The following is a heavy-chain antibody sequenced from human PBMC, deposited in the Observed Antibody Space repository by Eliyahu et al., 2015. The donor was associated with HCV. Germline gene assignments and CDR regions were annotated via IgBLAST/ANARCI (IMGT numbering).Heavy chain of an antibody. Sequence: EVQLVESGGGLVKPGGSLRLSCAASGFTFSSYSXNWVRQAPGKGLEWVSSISSSSSYIYYADSVKGRFTISRDNAKNSLYLQMNSLRAEDTAVYYCARDGWMTTVTSFCCGHSQHDYWGQGTLVTVSS. CDR3: ARDGWMTTVTSFCCGHSQHDY. V-gene: IGHV3-21*01. D-gene: IGHD4-17*01. CDR1: GFTFSSYS. J-gene: IGHJ4*02. CDR2: ISSSSSYI.